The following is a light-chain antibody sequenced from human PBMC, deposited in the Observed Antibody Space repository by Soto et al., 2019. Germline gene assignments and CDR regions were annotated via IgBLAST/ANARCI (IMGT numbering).Light chain of an antibody. Sequence: QSALTQPPSVTGSPGQSVTISCTGTSSDVGGYVYVSWYQQRPGKAPKLLIYDVTKRPSGVPDRFSGSKSGNTASLTISGLQAEDEADFYCCSYGGSFPYVFGTGTTVTVL. CDR1: SSDVGGYVY. V-gene: IGLV2-11*01. J-gene: IGLJ1*01. CDR2: DVT. CDR3: CSYGGSFPYV.